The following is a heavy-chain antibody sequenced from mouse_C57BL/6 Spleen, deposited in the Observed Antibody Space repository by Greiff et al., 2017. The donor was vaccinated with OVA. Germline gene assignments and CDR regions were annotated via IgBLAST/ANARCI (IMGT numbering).Heavy chain of an antibody. CDR2: IYPGDGDT. D-gene: IGHD1-1*01. V-gene: IGHV1-82*01. CDR3: AMGYYGSSDAMDY. CDR1: GYAFSSSW. Sequence: VQLQQSGPELVKPGASVKISCKASGYAFSSSWMNWVKQRPGKGLEWIGRIYPGDGDTNYNGKFKGKATLTADKSSSTAYMQLSSLTSEDSAVYFCAMGYYGSSDAMDYWGQGTSVTVSS. J-gene: IGHJ4*01.